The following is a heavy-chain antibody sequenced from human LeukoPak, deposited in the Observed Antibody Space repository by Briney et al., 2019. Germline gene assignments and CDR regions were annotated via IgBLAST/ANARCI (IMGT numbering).Heavy chain of an antibody. D-gene: IGHD6-6*01. CDR1: GFTFSSYW. V-gene: IGHV3-7*01. Sequence: PGGSLRLSCAASGFTFSSYWMSWVRQAPGKGLEWVANIKQDGSEKYYVDSVKGRFTISRDNAKNSLYLQMNSLRAEDTAVYYCARVEYSPLVYYYGMDVWGQGTTVTVSS. CDR2: IKQDGSEK. J-gene: IGHJ6*02. CDR3: ARVEYSPLVYYYGMDV.